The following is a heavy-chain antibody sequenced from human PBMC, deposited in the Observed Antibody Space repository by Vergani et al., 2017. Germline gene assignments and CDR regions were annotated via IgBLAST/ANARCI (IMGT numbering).Heavy chain of an antibody. CDR1: GGSISSHY. Sequence: QVQLQQWGAGLLKPSETLSLTCTVSGGSISSHYWSWIRQPPGKGLEWIGYIYYSGSTNYNPSRKSRVTISVDTSKNQFSLKLSSVTAADTAVYYCARDSVGFDYWGQGTLVTVSS. CDR3: ARDSVGFDY. J-gene: IGHJ4*02. V-gene: IGHV4-59*11. D-gene: IGHD1-26*01. CDR2: IYYSGST.